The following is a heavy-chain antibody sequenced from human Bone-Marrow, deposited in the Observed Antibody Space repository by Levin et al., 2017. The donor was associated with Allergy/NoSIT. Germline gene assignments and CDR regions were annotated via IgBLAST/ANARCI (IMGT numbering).Heavy chain of an antibody. CDR3: AKVNYGDYEGYYYYYMDV. J-gene: IGHJ6*03. D-gene: IGHD4-17*01. CDR2: ISSSSSYI. V-gene: IGHV3-21*01. Sequence: ETLSLTCAASGFTFSSYSMNWVRQAPGKGLEWVSSISSSSSYIYYADSVKGRFTISRDNAKNSLYLQMNSLRAEDTAVYYCAKVNYGDYEGYYYYYMDVWGKGTTVTVSS. CDR1: GFTFSSYS.